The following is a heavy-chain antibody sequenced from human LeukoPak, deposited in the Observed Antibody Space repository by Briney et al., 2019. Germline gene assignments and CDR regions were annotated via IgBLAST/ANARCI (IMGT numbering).Heavy chain of an antibody. CDR2: ISAYNGNT. Sequence: ASVKVSCKASGYTFTSYGISWVRQAPGQGLEWMGWISAYNGNTNYAQKLQGRVTMTTDTSTSTAYMELRSLRSDDTAVYYCARETSDFWSGYPSTTRYGMDVWGQGTTVTVSS. CDR3: ARETSDFWSGYPSTTRYGMDV. CDR1: GYTFTSYG. V-gene: IGHV1-18*01. D-gene: IGHD3-3*01. J-gene: IGHJ6*02.